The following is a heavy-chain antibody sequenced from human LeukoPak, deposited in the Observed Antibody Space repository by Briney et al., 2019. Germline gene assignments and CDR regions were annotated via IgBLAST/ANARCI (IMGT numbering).Heavy chain of an antibody. J-gene: IGHJ4*02. CDR2: IIPILGIA. V-gene: IGHV1-69*04. D-gene: IGHD3-9*01. CDR3: ARDLLTSDY. Sequence: ASVKVSCKASGCTFTSYGISWVRQAPGQGLEWMGRIIPILGIANYAQKFQGRVTITADKSTSTAYMELSSLRSEDTAVYYCARDLLTSDYWGQGTLVTVSS. CDR1: GCTFTSYG.